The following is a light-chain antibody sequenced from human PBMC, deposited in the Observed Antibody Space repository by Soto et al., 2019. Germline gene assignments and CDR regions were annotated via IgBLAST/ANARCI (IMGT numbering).Light chain of an antibody. Sequence: ESVSTQSPATLSLSPGERATLSCRASQSVSSYLAWYQQKPGQAPRLLIYGASTRATGIPARFSGSGSGTEFTLTISSLQSEDFAVYYCQQYNNWPQTFGQGTKV. V-gene: IGKV3-15*01. CDR1: QSVSSY. CDR3: QQYNNWPQT. CDR2: GAS. J-gene: IGKJ1*01.